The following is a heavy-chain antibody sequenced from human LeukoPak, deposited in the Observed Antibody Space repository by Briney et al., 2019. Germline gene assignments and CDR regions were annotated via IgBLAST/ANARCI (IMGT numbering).Heavy chain of an antibody. V-gene: IGHV4-59*01. CDR2: ISNTGST. Sequence: PSETLSLTCTVSGGSIRSYYWSWSRQPPGKGLEWIAYISNTGSTKYNPSLRSRVTISVDTSKNQFSLKLSSVTAADTAVYYCASAVGDYTFDHWGQGALVTVSS. CDR3: ASAVGDYTFDH. CDR1: GGSIRSYY. D-gene: IGHD4-17*01. J-gene: IGHJ4*02.